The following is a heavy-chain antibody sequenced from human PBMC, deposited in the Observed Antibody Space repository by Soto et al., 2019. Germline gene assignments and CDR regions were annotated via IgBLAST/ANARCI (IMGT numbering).Heavy chain of an antibody. D-gene: IGHD5-18*01. CDR1: GGSISSHP. V-gene: IGHV4-59*11. CDR3: AKDSGYNYGYFRWFDP. CDR2: IFYIVSI. Sequence: PSETLSLTCTVSGGSISSHPWSWIRQPPGRGLDLIGFIFYIVSIIYNPALKSRVTISVDTFKCQFSLKLSFVTFADTAFYYCAKDSGYNYGYFRWFDPWGQGTLVTVSS. J-gene: IGHJ5*02.